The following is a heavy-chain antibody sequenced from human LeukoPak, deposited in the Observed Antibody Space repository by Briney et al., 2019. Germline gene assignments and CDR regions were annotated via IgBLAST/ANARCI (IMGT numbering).Heavy chain of an antibody. CDR3: AKGHSSSWYYSDY. CDR1: GFTFSSYA. J-gene: IGHJ4*02. Sequence: GGSLRLSCAASGFTFSSYAMSWVRQAPGKGLEWVSAISGSRGSTYYADSVKGLFTISRDNSKNTLYLQMNSLRAEDTAVYYCAKGHSSSWYYSDYWGQGTLVAVSS. D-gene: IGHD6-13*01. V-gene: IGHV3-23*01. CDR2: ISGSRGST.